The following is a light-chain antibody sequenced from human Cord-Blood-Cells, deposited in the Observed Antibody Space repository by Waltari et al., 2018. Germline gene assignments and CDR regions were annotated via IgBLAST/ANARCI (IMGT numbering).Light chain of an antibody. CDR3: SPYTSSSTWV. V-gene: IGLV2-14*01. J-gene: IGLJ3*02. Sequence: QSALTQPASVSGSPGQSIGTSCAGTSSDVGGYNYVSWYQQHPGKAPKLMIYDVINRPSGVSNRFSGSKSGNTASLTISGLQAEDEADYYCSPYTSSSTWVFGGGTKLTVL. CDR2: DVI. CDR1: SSDVGGYNY.